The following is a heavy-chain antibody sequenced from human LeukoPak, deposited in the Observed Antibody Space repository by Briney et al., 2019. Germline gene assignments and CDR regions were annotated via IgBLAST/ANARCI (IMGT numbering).Heavy chain of an antibody. J-gene: IGHJ3*02. Sequence: SETLSLTCAVFGYSIRSSNYWGWIRQPPGKGLEWIGNIHYLGNTYYNPSLKNRVTISLDTSKNEFSLKLGSVTAADTAVYYCARVLIVVVTEEYDAFDIWGQGTMVTVSS. CDR2: IHYLGNT. V-gene: IGHV4-38-2*01. CDR1: GYSIRSSNY. CDR3: ARVLIVVVTEEYDAFDI. D-gene: IGHD2-21*02.